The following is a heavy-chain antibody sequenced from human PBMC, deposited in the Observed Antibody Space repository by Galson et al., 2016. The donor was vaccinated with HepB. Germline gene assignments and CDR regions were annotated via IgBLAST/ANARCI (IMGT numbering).Heavy chain of an antibody. CDR2: ISNVGIV. Sequence: LRLSCAASGFIFSDYYMNWVRQTPGKGLEWVAHISNVGIVYADSVKGRFTISRDNAKNSLYLQMNSLRVEDTAVYYCARDRLGWFDPWGQGTLVTVSS. CDR1: GFIFSDYY. D-gene: IGHD3-16*01. CDR3: ARDRLGWFDP. V-gene: IGHV3-69-1*01. J-gene: IGHJ5*02.